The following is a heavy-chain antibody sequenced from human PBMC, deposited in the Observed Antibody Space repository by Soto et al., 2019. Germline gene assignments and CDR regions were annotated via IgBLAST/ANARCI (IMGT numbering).Heavy chain of an antibody. CDR2: IIPILGIA. CDR1: GGTFSSYT. V-gene: IGHV1-69*02. J-gene: IGHJ4*02. D-gene: IGHD2-2*01. Sequence: QVQLVQSGAEVKKPGSSVKVSCKASGGTFSSYTISWVRQAPGQGLEWMGRIIPILGIANYAQKFQGRVTITADKSTSTAYMELSRLRSEDTAVYYCARALDSNIVVVPAAVFDYWGQGTLVTVSS. CDR3: ARALDSNIVVVPAAVFDY.